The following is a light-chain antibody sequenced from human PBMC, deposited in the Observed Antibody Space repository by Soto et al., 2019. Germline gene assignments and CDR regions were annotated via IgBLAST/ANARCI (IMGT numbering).Light chain of an antibody. J-gene: IGKJ1*01. CDR1: ENVRTF. CDR2: GAS. CDR3: QQHSHWPPWT. Sequence: EVVLTQSPATLYLSPGDRATLSCRASENVRTFVDWYQQKPGQAPRLLIYGASNRATGIPARFSGSGSGTDFTLTISNLEPEDFAVYYCQQHSHWPPWTFGQGTRVEIQ. V-gene: IGKV3-11*01.